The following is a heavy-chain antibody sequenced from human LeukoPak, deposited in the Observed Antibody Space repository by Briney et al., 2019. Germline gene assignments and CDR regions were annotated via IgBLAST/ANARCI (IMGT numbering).Heavy chain of an antibody. CDR3: ARCRGEGYYDSSGYSDAFDI. J-gene: IGHJ3*02. CDR1: GYTFTGYY. V-gene: IGHV1-69*02. CDR2: IIPILGIA. Sequence: SVKVSCKASGYTFTGYYMHWVRHAPGQGLEWMGRIIPILGIANYAQKFQGRVTITADTSTSTAYMELSSLRSEDTAVYYCARCRGEGYYDSSGYSDAFDIWGQGTMVTVSS. D-gene: IGHD3-22*01.